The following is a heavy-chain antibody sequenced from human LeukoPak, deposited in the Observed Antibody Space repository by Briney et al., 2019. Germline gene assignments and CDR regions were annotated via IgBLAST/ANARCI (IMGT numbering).Heavy chain of an antibody. Sequence: GSLKLLRSASGFPLHRHCMDRVRQAPGKGLEWGSSISSSSSYIYYADSVKGRFTISRDNAKNSLYLQMNSLRAEDTAVYYCARETYYYDSSGYHYFDYWRQGTLVTVSS. V-gene: IGHV3-21*01. J-gene: IGHJ4*02. CDR3: ARETYYYDSSGYHYFDY. CDR1: GFPLHRHC. CDR2: ISSSSSYI. D-gene: IGHD3-22*01.